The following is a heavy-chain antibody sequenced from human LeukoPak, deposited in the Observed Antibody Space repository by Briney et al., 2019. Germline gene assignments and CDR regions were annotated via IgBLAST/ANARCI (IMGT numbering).Heavy chain of an antibody. CDR2: FDPEDGET. D-gene: IGHD6-13*01. V-gene: IGHV1-24*01. CDR1: GYTLTELS. Sequence: ASVKVSCKVSGYTLTELSMHWVRQAPGKGLEWMGGFDPEDGETIYAQKFQGRVTMTEDTSTDIAYMELSSLRSEDTAVYYCATAPLAAAGRFDYWGQGTLVTVSS. CDR3: ATAPLAAAGRFDY. J-gene: IGHJ4*02.